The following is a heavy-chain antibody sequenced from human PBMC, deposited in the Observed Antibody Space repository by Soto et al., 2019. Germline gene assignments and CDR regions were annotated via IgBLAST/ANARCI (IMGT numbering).Heavy chain of an antibody. CDR1: GGSISSGGYY. CDR3: ARSYGDYEYYFDY. D-gene: IGHD4-17*01. J-gene: IGHJ4*02. CDR2: IYYSGST. V-gene: IGHV4-31*03. Sequence: PSETLSLTCTVSGGSISSGGYYWSWIRQHPGKGLEWIGYIYYSGSTYYNPSLKSRVTISVDTSKNQFSLKLSSVTAADTAVYYCARSYGDYEYYFDYWGQGTLVTVSS.